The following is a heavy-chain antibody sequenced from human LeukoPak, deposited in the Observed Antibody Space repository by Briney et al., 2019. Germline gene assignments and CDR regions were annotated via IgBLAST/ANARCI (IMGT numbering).Heavy chain of an antibody. D-gene: IGHD3-10*01. Sequence: GSLRLSCAASGFTFDDYGMSWIRQPPGRGLEWIGEINHSGRTNYNPSLKSRVTISVDTSKNQFSLKLSSVTAADTAVYYCAREGFGELSHFDYWGQGTLVTVSS. CDR3: AREGFGELSHFDY. CDR1: GFTFDDYG. J-gene: IGHJ4*02. CDR2: INHSGRT. V-gene: IGHV4-34*01.